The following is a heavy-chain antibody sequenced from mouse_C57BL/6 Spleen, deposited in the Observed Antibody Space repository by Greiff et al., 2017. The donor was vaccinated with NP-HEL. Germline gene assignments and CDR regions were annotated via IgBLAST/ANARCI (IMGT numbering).Heavy chain of an antibody. CDR2: ISSGGDYI. D-gene: IGHD2-4*01. Sequence: EVKLVESGEGLVKPGGSLKLSCAASGFTFSSYAMSWVRQTPEKRLEWVAYISSGGDYIYYADTVKGRFTISRDNARNTLYLQMSSLKSEDTAMYYCTRGDYDGGAMDYWGQGTSVTVSS. V-gene: IGHV5-9-1*02. CDR3: TRGDYDGGAMDY. CDR1: GFTFSSYA. J-gene: IGHJ4*01.